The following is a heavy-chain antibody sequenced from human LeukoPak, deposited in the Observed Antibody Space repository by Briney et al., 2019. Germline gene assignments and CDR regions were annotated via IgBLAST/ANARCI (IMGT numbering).Heavy chain of an antibody. CDR2: ISGSGGST. CDR1: GFTFSSYA. J-gene: IGHJ4*02. CDR3: ARDRGGSYSAIDY. V-gene: IGHV3-23*01. D-gene: IGHD2-15*01. Sequence: PGGSLRLSCAASGFTFSSYAMSWVRQAPGKGLEWVSAISGSGGSTYYVDSVKGRFTTSRDNSKNTLYLQMNSLRAEDTAVYYCARDRGGSYSAIDYWGQGTLVTVSS.